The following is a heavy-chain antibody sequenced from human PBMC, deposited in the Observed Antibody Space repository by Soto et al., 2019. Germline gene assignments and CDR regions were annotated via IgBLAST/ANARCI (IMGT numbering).Heavy chain of an antibody. CDR2: IYPGDSDT. D-gene: IGHD3-3*01. Sequence: PGESLKISCKGSGYSFTSYWIGWVRQMPGKDLEWMGIIYPGDSDTRYSPSFQGQVTISADKSISTAYLQWSSLKASDTAMYYCARTRAFGGDCYYYYGMDVWGQGTTVTVSS. CDR3: ARTRAFGGDCYYYYGMDV. J-gene: IGHJ6*02. V-gene: IGHV5-51*01. CDR1: GYSFTSYW.